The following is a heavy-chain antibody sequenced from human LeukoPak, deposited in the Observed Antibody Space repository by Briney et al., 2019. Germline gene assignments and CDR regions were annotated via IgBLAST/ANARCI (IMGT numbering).Heavy chain of an antibody. Sequence: GGSLTLSCAASGFIFCDYYMSWIRQAPGKGLEWLSYISSSSIYTSYADSVKGRFTISRDNAKNSLYLQLNSLRAEDTAVYYCARGSPPDYWGQGTLVTVSS. CDR2: ISSSSIYT. D-gene: IGHD2-15*01. CDR1: GFIFCDYY. J-gene: IGHJ4*02. CDR3: ARGSPPDY. V-gene: IGHV3-11*05.